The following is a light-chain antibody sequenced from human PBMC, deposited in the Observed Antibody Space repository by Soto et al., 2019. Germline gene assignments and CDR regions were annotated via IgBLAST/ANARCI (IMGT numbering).Light chain of an antibody. CDR1: SSDVGGYSY. CDR3: SSYTSVSTLF. Sequence: QSALTQPASVSGSLGQSITISCTGTSSDVGGYSYVSWYQQHPGKAPKLIIYQVKNRPSGVSTSFSGSKSGHTASLTISGLQPGDEADYPCSSYTSVSTLFFGGGTKVTVL. CDR2: QVK. J-gene: IGLJ2*01. V-gene: IGLV2-14*01.